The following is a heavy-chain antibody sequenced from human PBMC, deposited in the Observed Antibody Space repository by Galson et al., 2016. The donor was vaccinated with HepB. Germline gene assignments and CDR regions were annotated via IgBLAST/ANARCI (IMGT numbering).Heavy chain of an antibody. J-gene: IGHJ4*02. CDR1: GFSFSTYE. V-gene: IGHV3-48*03. D-gene: IGHD2-2*01. Sequence: SLRLSCAASGFSFSTYEMNWIRQTPGKGLEWVSYISDSGRSTHYIDSMEGRYTISRDNAKNTLDLQMNSLRADDTAVYFCAKDRGSLIVVPAAMPDSWGQGTLVTVSS. CDR2: ISDSGRST. CDR3: AKDRGSLIVVPAAMPDS.